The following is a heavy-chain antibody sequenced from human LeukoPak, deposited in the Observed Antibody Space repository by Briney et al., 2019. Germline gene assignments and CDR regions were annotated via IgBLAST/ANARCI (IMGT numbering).Heavy chain of an antibody. Sequence: SETLSLTCTVSGDSINGFYWSWIRQPPGKGLEWVAYIYYAGRTTYNPSLKSRVTISVDTSKNQFSLKLTSLTAADTAVYYCARQGRFSYFGMDVWGQGTTVAVSS. CDR3: ARQGRFSYFGMDV. CDR1: GDSINGFY. J-gene: IGHJ6*02. V-gene: IGHV4-59*08. CDR2: IYYAGRT. D-gene: IGHD3-3*01.